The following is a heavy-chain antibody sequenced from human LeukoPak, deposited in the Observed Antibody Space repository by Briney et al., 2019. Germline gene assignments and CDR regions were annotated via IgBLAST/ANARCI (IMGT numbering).Heavy chain of an antibody. CDR1: GYTVTGYY. Sequence: ASVKVSCKASGYTVTGYYMHWVRQAPGQGLEWMGWISPNSGGTNYAQKFQGRVTMTRDTSISTAYMELSGLRSDDTAVYYCARNYGGNSKYFDYWGQGTLVTVSS. D-gene: IGHD4-23*01. CDR2: ISPNSGGT. CDR3: ARNYGGNSKYFDY. J-gene: IGHJ4*02. V-gene: IGHV1-2*02.